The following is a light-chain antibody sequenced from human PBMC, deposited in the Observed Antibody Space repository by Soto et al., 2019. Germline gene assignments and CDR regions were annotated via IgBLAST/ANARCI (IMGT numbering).Light chain of an antibody. CDR3: QQCASPPIT. Sequence: EIVLTQSPGTLSLSPGERATLSCRASQIVGNNYLACYQQKPGQAPRRLIHDASIRATGIPDRFSGSGSGTYFSLTISRLEPEDFAVYYCQQCASPPITFGQGTRLDIK. J-gene: IGKJ5*01. CDR2: DAS. CDR1: QIVGNNY. V-gene: IGKV3-20*01.